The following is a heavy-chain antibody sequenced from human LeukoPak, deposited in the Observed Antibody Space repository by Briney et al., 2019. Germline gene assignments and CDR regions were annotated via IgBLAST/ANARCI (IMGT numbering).Heavy chain of an antibody. CDR3: ARDRGYDFDWFDP. CDR1: GFTFSSYS. Sequence: GGSLRLSCAASGFTFSSYSMNWVRKAPGPGLEWVSSISSSSSYIYYSDSVKGRFTISRDNAKNSLYLQMNSLRAEDTAVYYCARDRGYDFDWFDPWGQGTLVTVSS. CDR2: ISSSSSYI. D-gene: IGHD5-12*01. J-gene: IGHJ5*02. V-gene: IGHV3-21*01.